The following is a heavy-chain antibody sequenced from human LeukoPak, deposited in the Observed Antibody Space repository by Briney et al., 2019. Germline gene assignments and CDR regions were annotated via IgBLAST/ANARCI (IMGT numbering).Heavy chain of an antibody. CDR2: IYPGDSDT. D-gene: IGHD6-6*01. V-gene: IGHV5-51*01. J-gene: IGHJ4*02. CDR3: ARRTYQSSSSIYFDY. CDR1: GYSFTTYW. Sequence: PGESLKISCKGSGYSFTTYWIGWVRQMPGRGLEWMGIIYPGDSDTRYRPSFQGQVTISADKSISTAYLQWSSLKASDTAMYYCARRTYQSSSSIYFDYWGQGTLVTVSS.